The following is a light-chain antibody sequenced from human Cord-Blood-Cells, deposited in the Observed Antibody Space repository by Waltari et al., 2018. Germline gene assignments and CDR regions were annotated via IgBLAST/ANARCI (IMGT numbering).Light chain of an antibody. CDR3: QQYDNLPLT. J-gene: IGKJ4*01. CDR1: QDISNY. V-gene: IGKV1-33*01. CDR2: DAS. Sequence: DIQMTQSPSSLSASVGDRVTITCQASQDISNYLNWYQQKPGKAPKLLLYDASNLETGVPSRFSGSGSGTDFTVTISSLQPEDIATYYCQQYDNLPLTFGGGTKVEIK.